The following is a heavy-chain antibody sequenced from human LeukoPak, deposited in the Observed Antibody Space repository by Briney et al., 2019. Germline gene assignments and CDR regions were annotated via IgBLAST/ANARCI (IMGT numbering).Heavy chain of an antibody. D-gene: IGHD6-19*01. Sequence: GGSLRLSCAASGFTFDDYAMHWVRQAPGKGLEWVAGITWNSDNIDYAESVRGRFTISRDNAKNSLYLEMNSLRLEDTALYYCVKESEDSSGWATRYYFDYWGQGSLVTVSS. J-gene: IGHJ4*02. CDR2: ITWNSDNI. CDR3: VKESEDSSGWATRYYFDY. V-gene: IGHV3-9*01. CDR1: GFTFDDYA.